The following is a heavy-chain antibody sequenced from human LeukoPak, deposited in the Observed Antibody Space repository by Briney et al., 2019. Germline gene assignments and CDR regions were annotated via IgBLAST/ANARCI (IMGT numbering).Heavy chain of an antibody. CDR2: INHSGST. CDR3: ARHGGGWELHGSEYFQH. V-gene: IGHV4-34*01. D-gene: IGHD1-26*01. J-gene: IGHJ1*01. CDR1: GGSFSGYY. Sequence: SETLSLTCAVYGGSFSGYYWSWLRQPPGKGLEWIGEINHSGSTNYNPSLKSRVTISVDTSKNQFSLKLSSVTAADTAVYYCARHGGGWELHGSEYFQHWGQGTLVTVSS.